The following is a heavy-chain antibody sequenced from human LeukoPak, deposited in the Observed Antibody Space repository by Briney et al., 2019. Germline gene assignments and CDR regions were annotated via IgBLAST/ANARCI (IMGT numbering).Heavy chain of an antibody. V-gene: IGHV3-23*01. CDR3: AKESLVVIESYFDN. CDR1: GFTFSSYA. D-gene: IGHD3-22*01. Sequence: PGGSLRLSCAASGFTFSSYAMSWVRQAPGKGLEWVSAITGSGQTKYYTDSVKGRFTMSRDNSKNTLYLQMNSLRDEDTAEYFCAKESLVVIESYFDNWGQGTLVLVSS. CDR2: ITGSGQTK. J-gene: IGHJ4*02.